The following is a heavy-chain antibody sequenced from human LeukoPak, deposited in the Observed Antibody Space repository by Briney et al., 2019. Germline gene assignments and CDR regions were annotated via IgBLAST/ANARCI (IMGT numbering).Heavy chain of an antibody. CDR1: GFTFNTYT. Sequence: PGGSLRLSCAASGFTFNTYTMNWVRQAPGKGLEWVSSITASSTAIYSADSVKGRFTISRDNAKNFLYLQMNSLRAEDTAVYYCARTYCDILTGYNPYFDYWGQGILVTVSS. J-gene: IGHJ4*02. D-gene: IGHD3-9*01. CDR3: ARTYCDILTGYNPYFDY. V-gene: IGHV3-21*01. CDR2: ITASSTAI.